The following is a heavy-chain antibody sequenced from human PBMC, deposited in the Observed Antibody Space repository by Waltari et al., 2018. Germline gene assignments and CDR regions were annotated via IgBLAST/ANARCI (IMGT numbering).Heavy chain of an antibody. V-gene: IGHV3-30-3*01. J-gene: IGHJ4*02. D-gene: IGHD6-19*01. CDR2: ISYDGSNK. CDR3: ARDQEGSGWYGVDY. CDR1: GFTFSSYA. Sequence: QVQLVESGGGVVQPGRSLRLSCAASGFTFSSYAMHWVRQAPGKGLEWGAVISYDGSNKYYADSVKGRVTICRDNSKNTLYLQMNSLRAEDTAVEYCARDQEGSGWYGVDYWGQGTLVTVSS.